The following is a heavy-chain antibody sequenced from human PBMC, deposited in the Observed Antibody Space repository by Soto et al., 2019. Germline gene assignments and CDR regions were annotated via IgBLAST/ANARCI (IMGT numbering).Heavy chain of an antibody. Sequence: SETLSLTCPVSGCYISSGVYYWSWIRQHPGKGLEWIGYIYYSGSTYYNPSLKSRVTISVDTSKNQFSLKLSSVTAADTAVYYCARVFITPPYFDYWGQGTLVTVSS. D-gene: IGHD3-10*01. CDR2: IYYSGST. CDR3: ARVFITPPYFDY. V-gene: IGHV4-31*03. CDR1: GCYISSGVYY. J-gene: IGHJ4*02.